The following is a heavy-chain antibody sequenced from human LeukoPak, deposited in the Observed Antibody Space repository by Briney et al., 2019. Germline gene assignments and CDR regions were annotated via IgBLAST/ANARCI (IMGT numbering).Heavy chain of an antibody. Sequence: PGRSLRLSCAASGFTFSSYGMHWVRQAPGKGLEWVAVIWYDGSNKYYADSVKGRFTISRDNSKNTLYLQMNSLRAEDTAVYYCAREYGFGELFLDYWGQGTLVTVPS. CDR2: IWYDGSNK. J-gene: IGHJ4*02. CDR1: GFTFSSYG. V-gene: IGHV3-33*01. D-gene: IGHD3-10*01. CDR3: AREYGFGELFLDY.